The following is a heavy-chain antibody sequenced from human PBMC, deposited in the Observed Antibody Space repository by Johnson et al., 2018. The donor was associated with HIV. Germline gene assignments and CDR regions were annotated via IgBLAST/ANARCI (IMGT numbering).Heavy chain of an antibody. CDR3: ARGGRVYDSSGYYAFDI. Sequence: QVQLVESGGGVVQPGGSLRLSCAASGFTFSSYAMHWVRQAPGKGLEWVAVISYAGSNKYYADSVKGRFTISRDNSKNTLYLQMSSLRAEDTAVYYCARGGRVYDSSGYYAFDIWGQGTMVTVSS. CDR2: ISYAGSNK. V-gene: IGHV3-30-3*01. J-gene: IGHJ3*02. D-gene: IGHD3-22*01. CDR1: GFTFSSYA.